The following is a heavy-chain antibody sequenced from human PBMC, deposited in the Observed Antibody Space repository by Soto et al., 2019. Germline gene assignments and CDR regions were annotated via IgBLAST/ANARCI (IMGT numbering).Heavy chain of an antibody. CDR2: ISYDGSNK. D-gene: IGHD2-15*01. J-gene: IGHJ5*02. CDR1: GFTFSSYG. CDR3: AKDRSRINWFDP. Sequence: VGSLRLSCAASGFTFSSYGMHWVRQAPGKGLEWVAVISYDGSNKYYADSVKGRFTISRDNSKNTLYLQMNNLRAEDTAVYYCAKDRSRINWFDPWGQGTLVTVSS. V-gene: IGHV3-30*18.